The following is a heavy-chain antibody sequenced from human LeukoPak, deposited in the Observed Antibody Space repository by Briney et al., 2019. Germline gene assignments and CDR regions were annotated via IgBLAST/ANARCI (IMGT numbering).Heavy chain of an antibody. CDR1: GYTFSNYA. D-gene: IGHD3-9*01. CDR2: ITGSGGNT. J-gene: IGHJ4*02. Sequence: GGSLRLSRAASGYTFSNYAMSWVRQAPGKGLEWVSAITGSGGNTYYADSVKGRFTISRDNSKNTVFLQMNSLRAEDTAVYYCAKWGDYDVLTGYYVSDYWGQGTLVTVSS. CDR3: AKWGDYDVLTGYYVSDY. V-gene: IGHV3-23*01.